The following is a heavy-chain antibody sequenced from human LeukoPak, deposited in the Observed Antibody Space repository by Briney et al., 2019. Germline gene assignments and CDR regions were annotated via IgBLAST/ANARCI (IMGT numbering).Heavy chain of an antibody. V-gene: IGHV3-66*01. CDR3: ARVDDGDYGFDY. D-gene: IGHD4-17*01. CDR1: GFTVSSNY. Sequence: PGGSLRLSCAASGFTVSSNYMSWVRQAPGKGLEWVSVIYSGGSTYYADSVKGRFIISRDNSKNTLYLQMNSLRAEDTAVYYCARVDDGDYGFDYWGQGTLVTVSS. J-gene: IGHJ4*02. CDR2: IYSGGST.